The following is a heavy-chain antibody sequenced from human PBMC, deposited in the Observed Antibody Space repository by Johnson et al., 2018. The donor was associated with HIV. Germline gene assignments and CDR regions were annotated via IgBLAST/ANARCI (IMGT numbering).Heavy chain of an antibody. CDR1: GFTFSTYG. D-gene: IGHD1-14*01. V-gene: IGHV3-30*18. Sequence: QVHLVESGGGVVQPGRSLRLSCAASGFTFSTYGMHWVRQAPGKGLEWVAVISYDGSNKYYADSVKGRFTISRDNSKNTLYLQLNSLRAEDTAVYYCAKFEPDAFDIWGQGTMVTVSS. J-gene: IGHJ3*02. CDR2: ISYDGSNK. CDR3: AKFEPDAFDI.